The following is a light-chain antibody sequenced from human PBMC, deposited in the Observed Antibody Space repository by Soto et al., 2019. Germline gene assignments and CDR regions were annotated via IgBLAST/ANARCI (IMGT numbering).Light chain of an antibody. CDR2: EGS. CDR1: RSDVGSYNL. J-gene: IGLJ2*01. V-gene: IGLV2-23*01. Sequence: QSALTQPASVSGSPGQSITISCTGTRSDVGSYNLVSWYQQHPGKAPKLIIYEGSKRPSGVSNRFSGSKSGNTASLTISGLRAEDEADYYCCSYAGSSTHVVFGGGTKVTVL. CDR3: CSYAGSSTHVV.